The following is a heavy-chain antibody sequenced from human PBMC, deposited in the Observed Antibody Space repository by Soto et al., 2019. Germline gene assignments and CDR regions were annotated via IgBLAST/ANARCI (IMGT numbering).Heavy chain of an antibody. CDR2: MSGSGDAI. V-gene: IGHV3-11*01. J-gene: IGHJ6*02. Sequence: GGSLRLSCTTSGFTFSYYYMTWVRQAPGEGLEWISYMSGSGDAIYYADSVKGRFTISRDNAKNSLHLEMNSLRVEDTAMYYCVRGNFYYGMDVWGQGTTVTVSS. CDR3: VRGNFYYGMDV. CDR1: GFTFSYYY.